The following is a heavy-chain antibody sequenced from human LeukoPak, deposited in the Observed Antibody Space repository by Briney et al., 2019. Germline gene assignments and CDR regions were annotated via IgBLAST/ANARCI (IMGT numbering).Heavy chain of an antibody. CDR2: IHDTGST. Sequence: SKTLSLTCTVSGDSFTSPDDYWDWVRLPPGKGLEWVGAIHDTGSTYYSPSLKRRFTISVDTSKSQFSLKLTSVTAADTAVYYCARGGREPLVVVTVDTFDIWGLGTMVTVSS. D-gene: IGHD2-21*02. CDR1: GDSFTSPDDY. J-gene: IGHJ3*02. CDR3: ARGGREPLVVVTVDTFDI. V-gene: IGHV4-39*01.